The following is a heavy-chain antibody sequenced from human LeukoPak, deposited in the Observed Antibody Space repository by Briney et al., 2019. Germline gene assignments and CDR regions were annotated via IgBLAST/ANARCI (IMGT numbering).Heavy chain of an antibody. D-gene: IGHD6-13*01. CDR2: IRSDGSST. Sequence: GGSLRLSCAASGFTFSNYWMHWVRQAPGKGPVWVSRIRSDGSSTRFADSVQGRFTISRDNGKNTLYLQMNSLRAEDTAVYYCARGGDSSNWYPGYFDYWGQGALVTVSS. CDR1: GFTFSNYW. CDR3: ARGGDSSNWYPGYFDY. J-gene: IGHJ4*02. V-gene: IGHV3-74*01.